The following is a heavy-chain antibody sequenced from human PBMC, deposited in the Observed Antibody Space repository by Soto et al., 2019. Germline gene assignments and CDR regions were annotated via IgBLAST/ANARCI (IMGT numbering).Heavy chain of an antibody. Sequence: QVQLVQSGAEVKKPGASVKVSCKASGYTFIGYYIHWVRQAPGRGLELMGRINPRSGDTTYAQKFQGRLTMTRDTSISTAYMEVSSLRSDDTAVYYCGRDGVGATPLGWFDPWGQGSLVTVSS. CDR2: INPRSGDT. CDR3: GRDGVGATPLGWFDP. V-gene: IGHV1-2*06. CDR1: GYTFIGYY. J-gene: IGHJ5*02. D-gene: IGHD1-26*01.